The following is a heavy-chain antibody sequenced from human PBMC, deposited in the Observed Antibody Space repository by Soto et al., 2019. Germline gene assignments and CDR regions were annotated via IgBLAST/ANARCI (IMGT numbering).Heavy chain of an antibody. CDR1: VFTFNTYA. J-gene: IGHJ4*02. D-gene: IGHD4-4*01. CDR2: ISGSGGIT. Sequence: GGSLRLSCAASVFTFNTYAMSWVRQAPGKGLEWVSTISGSGGITYYADSVKGRFTISRDNSKTTLSLQMSSLRAEDTAVYYCAKHRLIYDYNNYDFDYWGQGALVTVSS. V-gene: IGHV3-23*01. CDR3: AKHRLIYDYNNYDFDY.